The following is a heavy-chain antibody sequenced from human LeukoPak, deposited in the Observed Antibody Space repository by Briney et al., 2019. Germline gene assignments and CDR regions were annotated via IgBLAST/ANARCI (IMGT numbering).Heavy chain of an antibody. Sequence: SETQSLTCTVSGESISSSNWWSWVRQCPGKGLEWIGEIYHSGTTNYNPSLKSRVTISFATSTNQFFLDLSPVTAADTAVYYCSNKVYCSTTSCHPAGYWGLGSLVTVSS. CDR1: GESISSSNW. D-gene: IGHD2-2*01. V-gene: IGHV4-4*02. CDR2: IYHSGTT. CDR3: SNKVYCSTTSCHPAGY. J-gene: IGHJ4*02.